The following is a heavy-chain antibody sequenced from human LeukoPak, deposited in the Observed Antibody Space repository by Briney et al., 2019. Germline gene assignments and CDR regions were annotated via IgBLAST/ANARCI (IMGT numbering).Heavy chain of an antibody. Sequence: GASVKVSCKASGYTFTGYYMHWVRQAPGQGLEWMGWINPNSGGTNYAQKFQGRVTMTRDTSISTAYMELSRLRSDDTAVYYCARDSGRREWELLYYFDYWGQGTPVTVSS. CDR3: ARDSGRREWELLYYFDY. D-gene: IGHD1-26*01. V-gene: IGHV1-2*02. J-gene: IGHJ4*02. CDR1: GYTFTGYY. CDR2: INPNSGGT.